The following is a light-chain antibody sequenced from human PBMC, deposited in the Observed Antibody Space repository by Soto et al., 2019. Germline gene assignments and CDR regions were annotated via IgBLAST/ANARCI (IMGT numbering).Light chain of an antibody. CDR2: GVS. CDR1: QSVGTK. Sequence: EILMTQSPATLSVSPGEGATLSCRASQSVGTKLAWYQQKPGQAPRLLIFGVSTRATGVPARFSGSGSATDYSLTFSSLESEDSSVYYCQRYIGCPQKYTFGQGTKVDIK. CDR3: QRYIGCPQKYT. V-gene: IGKV3-15*01. J-gene: IGKJ2*01.